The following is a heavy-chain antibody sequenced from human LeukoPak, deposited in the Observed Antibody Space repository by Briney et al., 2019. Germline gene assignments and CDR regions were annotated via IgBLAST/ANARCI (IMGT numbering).Heavy chain of an antibody. CDR1: GFTFSDYL. CDR2: ISPDGTII. Sequence: GGPLRLSCAASGFTFSDYLMHWLPHPPGGTPLCVSRISPDGTIIDYADSVKGRFTMPRDNPGNTVYVQMRSLTAEDRSMYYCTREFRSGGHPLRYFDSWGQGVLVTVSS. J-gene: IGHJ4*02. V-gene: IGHV3-74*01. D-gene: IGHD6-19*01. CDR3: TREFRSGGHPLRYFDS.